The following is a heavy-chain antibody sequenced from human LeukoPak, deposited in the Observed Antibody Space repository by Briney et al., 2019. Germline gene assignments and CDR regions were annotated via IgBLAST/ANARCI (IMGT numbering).Heavy chain of an antibody. CDR2: IYHSGST. CDR3: ARVRQQLGDAFDI. Sequence: PSETLSLTCTVSGGSISSGGYYWRWIRQPPGKGLEWIGYIYHSGSTYYNPSLKSRVTISVDRSKNQFSLKLSSVTAADTAVYYCARVRQQLGDAFDIWGQGTMVTVSS. CDR1: GGSISSGGYY. J-gene: IGHJ3*02. D-gene: IGHD6-13*01. V-gene: IGHV4-30-2*01.